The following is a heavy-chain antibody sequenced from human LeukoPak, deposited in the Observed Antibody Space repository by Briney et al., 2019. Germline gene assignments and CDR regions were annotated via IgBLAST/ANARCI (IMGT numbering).Heavy chain of an antibody. CDR3: ARDWGSGSYYFDY. Sequence: GASVKVSRKASGYIFTSYYMHWVRQAPGQGLEWMGIINPSGGSTSNAQKFQGRVTMTRDTSTSTVYMELSSLRSEDTAVYYCARDWGSGSYYFDYWGQGTLVTVSS. CDR1: GYIFTSYY. J-gene: IGHJ4*02. D-gene: IGHD1-26*01. V-gene: IGHV1-46*01. CDR2: INPSGGST.